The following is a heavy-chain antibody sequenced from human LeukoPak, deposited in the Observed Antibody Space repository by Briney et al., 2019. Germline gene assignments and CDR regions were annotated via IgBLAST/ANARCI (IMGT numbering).Heavy chain of an antibody. CDR1: GGTFSSYA. J-gene: IGHJ3*02. V-gene: IGHV1-69*05. Sequence: SVKVSCKASGGTFSSYAISWVRQAPGQGLEWMGGIIPIFGTANYAQKFQGRDTITTDESTSTAYMELSSLRSEDTAVYYCASPDGGRHRKYAFDIWGQGTMVTVSS. D-gene: IGHD3-16*01. CDR2: IIPIFGTA. CDR3: ASPDGGRHRKYAFDI.